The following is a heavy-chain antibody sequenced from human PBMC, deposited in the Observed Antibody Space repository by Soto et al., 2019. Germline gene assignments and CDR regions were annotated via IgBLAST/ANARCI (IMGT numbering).Heavy chain of an antibody. Sequence: GGSLRLSCAASGFTFSSYGMHWVRQAPGKGLEWVAVISYDGSNKYYADSVKGRFTISRDNSKNTLYLQMNSLRAEDTAVYYCAKEWSLDYYYYYGMDVWGQGTTVKVSS. D-gene: IGHD3-3*01. V-gene: IGHV3-30*18. J-gene: IGHJ6*02. CDR2: ISYDGSNK. CDR1: GFTFSSYG. CDR3: AKEWSLDYYYYYGMDV.